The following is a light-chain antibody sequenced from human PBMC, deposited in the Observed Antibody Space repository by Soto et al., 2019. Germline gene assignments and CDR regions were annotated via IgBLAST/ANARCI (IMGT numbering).Light chain of an antibody. CDR3: CSHVGGSSPQWV. CDR1: SNDVGGYNL. J-gene: IGLJ3*02. V-gene: IGLV2-23*02. Sequence: QSVLTQPASVSGSPGQSITISCTGTSNDVGGYNLVSWFQQHPGKAPKLMISEVNKRPSGVSNCFSGSKSANTASLTISGLQAEDEADYYCCSHVGGSSPQWVFGGGTKLTVL. CDR2: EVN.